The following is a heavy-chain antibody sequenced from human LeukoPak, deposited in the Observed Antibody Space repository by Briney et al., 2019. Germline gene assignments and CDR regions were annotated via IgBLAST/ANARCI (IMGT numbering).Heavy chain of an antibody. J-gene: IGHJ3*02. Sequence: GGSLRLSCGASGFTFSSYAMHWVRQAPGKGLEWVAVISYDGSNKYYADSVKGRFTISRDNSKNTLYLQMNSLRAEDTAVYYCARDPTYYYGSGSYNAAFDIWGQGTMVTVSS. D-gene: IGHD3-10*01. V-gene: IGHV3-30-3*01. CDR1: GFTFSSYA. CDR3: ARDPTYYYGSGSYNAAFDI. CDR2: ISYDGSNK.